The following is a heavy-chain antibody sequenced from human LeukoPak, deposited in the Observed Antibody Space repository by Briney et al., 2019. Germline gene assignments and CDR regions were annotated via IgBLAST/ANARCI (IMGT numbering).Heavy chain of an antibody. D-gene: IGHD2-2*01. J-gene: IGHJ4*02. CDR1: GGTISSYA. CDR3: ARGTEPRYQLLLF. CDR2: IIPIFGTA. Sequence: SVKVPCKASGGTISSYAISWVRQAPGQGLEWMGGIIPIFGTANYAQKFQGRVTITADESTSTAYMELSSLRSEDTAVYYCARGTEPRYQLLLFWGQGTLVTVSS. V-gene: IGHV1-69*13.